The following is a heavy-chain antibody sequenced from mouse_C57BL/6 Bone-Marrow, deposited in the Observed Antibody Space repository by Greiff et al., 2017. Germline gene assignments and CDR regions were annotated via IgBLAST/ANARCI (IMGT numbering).Heavy chain of an antibody. D-gene: IGHD2-12*01. CDR3: TAYSVYGYFDV. V-gene: IGHV14-4*01. CDR1: GFNIKDDY. CDR2: IDPENGDT. Sequence: VQLKESGAELVRPGASVKLSCTASGFNIKDDYMHWVKQRPEQGLEWIGWIDPENGDTEYASKFQGKATITADTSSNTAYLQRSSLTSEDTAVYYCTAYSVYGYFDVWGTGTTVTVSS. J-gene: IGHJ1*03.